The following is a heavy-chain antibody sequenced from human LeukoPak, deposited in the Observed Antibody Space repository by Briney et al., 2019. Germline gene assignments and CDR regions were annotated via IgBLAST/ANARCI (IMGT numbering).Heavy chain of an antibody. J-gene: IGHJ4*02. CDR1: GFTFSSYW. V-gene: IGHV3-74*01. CDR2: IKTDGTMT. Sequence: PRGSLRLSCAASGFTFSSYWMHWVRQGPGKGLVWVSRIKTDGTMTIYADSVKSRFTISRDNAKNTLYLQMNSLRAEDTAVYYCARGSLAGAGSHLDYWGQGSLVTVPS. CDR3: ARGSLAGAGSHLDY. D-gene: IGHD6-19*01.